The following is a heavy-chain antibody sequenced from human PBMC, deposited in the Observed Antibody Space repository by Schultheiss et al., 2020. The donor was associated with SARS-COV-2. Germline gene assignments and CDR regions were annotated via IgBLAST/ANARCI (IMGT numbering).Heavy chain of an antibody. D-gene: IGHD5/OR15-5a*01. CDR2: ITGNGDYT. V-gene: IGHV3-23*01. J-gene: IGHJ4*02. CDR3: AKNGEGSSVSRLHYFDY. Sequence: GESLKISCAASGFTFKNYAMSWVRQAPGQGLEWVSGITGNGDYTHYAESVKGRFTISRDSSKNTLYLQMNSLRADDTAVYYCAKNGEGSSVSRLHYFDYWGQGTLVTVSS. CDR1: GFTFKNYA.